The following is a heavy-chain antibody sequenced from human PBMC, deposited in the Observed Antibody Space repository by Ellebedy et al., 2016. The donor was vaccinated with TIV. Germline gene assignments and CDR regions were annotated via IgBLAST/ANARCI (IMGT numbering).Heavy chain of an antibody. D-gene: IGHD6-13*01. CDR2: IWYDGSNK. Sequence: GESLKISXAASGFTFSSYGMHWVRQAPGKGLEWVAVIWYDGSNKYYADSVKGRFTISRDNSKNTLYLQMNSLRAEDTAVYYCARSGSSSWYYFDYWGQGTLVTVSS. CDR3: ARSGSSSWYYFDY. V-gene: IGHV3-33*08. CDR1: GFTFSSYG. J-gene: IGHJ4*02.